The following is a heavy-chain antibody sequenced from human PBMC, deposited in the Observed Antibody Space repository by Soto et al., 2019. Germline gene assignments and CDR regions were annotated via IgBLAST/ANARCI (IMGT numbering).Heavy chain of an antibody. CDR3: ARSVEGHFDY. D-gene: IGHD6-19*01. CDR2: ITSDTKTI. J-gene: IGHJ4*02. V-gene: IGHV3-48*02. Sequence: EVRLVESGGALVQRGGSLTLSCAASGFRFSIYSMNWVRQAPGKGLEWSAYITSDTKTIKYAESVKGRFTISRDNAKNFVYLQMNNPGDGDTAVYYCARSVEGHFDYWGQGTVVTVSS. CDR1: GFRFSIYS.